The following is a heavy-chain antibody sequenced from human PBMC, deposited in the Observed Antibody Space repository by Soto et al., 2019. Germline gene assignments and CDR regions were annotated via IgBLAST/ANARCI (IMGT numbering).Heavy chain of an antibody. J-gene: IGHJ4*02. Sequence: EVQVMESGGGLVQPGGSLRLSCAASGFTFSNFWMTWVRQAPGKGLEWVANINKDGTEKNYVDSVKGRFTISRDNANNSLYLQTNSLRVEDTAVYYCARDGSNWNDFDYWGQGTLVTVSS. CDR2: INKDGTEK. V-gene: IGHV3-7*03. CDR3: ARDGSNWNDFDY. CDR1: GFTFSNFW. D-gene: IGHD1-20*01.